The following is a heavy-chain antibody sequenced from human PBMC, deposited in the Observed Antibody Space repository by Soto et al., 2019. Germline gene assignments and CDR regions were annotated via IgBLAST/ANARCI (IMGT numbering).Heavy chain of an antibody. CDR1: GGSISSSSYY. D-gene: IGHD3-10*01. CDR3: ARHDWFVWFGELSIRPPFDY. CDR2: IYYSGST. J-gene: IGHJ4*02. Sequence: QLQLQESGPGLVKPSETLSLTCTVSGGSISSSSYYWGWIRQPPGKGLEWIGSIYYSGSTYYNPSLKSRATISLDTSENQFSLKLSSVTAADTAVYYCARHDWFVWFGELSIRPPFDYWGQGTLVTVSS. V-gene: IGHV4-39*01.